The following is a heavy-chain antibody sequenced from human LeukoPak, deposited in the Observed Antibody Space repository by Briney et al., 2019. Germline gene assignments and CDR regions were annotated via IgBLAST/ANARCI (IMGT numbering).Heavy chain of an antibody. V-gene: IGHV1-69*05. Sequence: SVKVSCKASGGTFSSYAISWVRQAPGQGLEWMGGIIPIFGTANYAQKFQGRVTITTDESTSTGYMELSSLRSEDTAVYYCARSYGSGIYYMDVWGKGTTVTVSS. D-gene: IGHD3-10*01. CDR1: GGTFSSYA. J-gene: IGHJ6*03. CDR3: ARSYGSGIYYMDV. CDR2: IIPIFGTA.